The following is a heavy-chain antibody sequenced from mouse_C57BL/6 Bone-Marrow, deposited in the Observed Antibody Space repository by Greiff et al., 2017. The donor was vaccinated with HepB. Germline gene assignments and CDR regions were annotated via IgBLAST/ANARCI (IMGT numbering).Heavy chain of an antibody. CDR1: GYTFTSYW. J-gene: IGHJ2*01. CDR3: ARVYYSNYDY. Sequence: QVQLQQPGAELVRPGSSVKLSCKASGYTFTSYWMHWVKQRPIQGLEWIGDIYPGSGSTNYNEKFKSKATLTVDTSSSTAYMQLSSLTSEDSAVYYCARVYYSNYDYWGQGTTLTVSS. V-gene: IGHV1-55*01. D-gene: IGHD2-5*01. CDR2: IYPGSGST.